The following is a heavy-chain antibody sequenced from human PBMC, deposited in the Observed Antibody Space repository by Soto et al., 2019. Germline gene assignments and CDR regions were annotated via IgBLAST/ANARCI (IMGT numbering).Heavy chain of an antibody. CDR3: ARARRLENWFDP. CDR1: VGSLFVDY. Sequence: SETLSVACTFSVGSLFVDYCTWIRQPAGVGLEWIGRINSDGNTNYSPSLKSRVTMSVDPSRKHFSLNLTSVTAADTASYFCARARRLENWFDPWGPGIKVTVSS. V-gene: IGHV4-4*07. CDR2: INSDGNT. D-gene: IGHD5-12*01. J-gene: IGHJ5*02.